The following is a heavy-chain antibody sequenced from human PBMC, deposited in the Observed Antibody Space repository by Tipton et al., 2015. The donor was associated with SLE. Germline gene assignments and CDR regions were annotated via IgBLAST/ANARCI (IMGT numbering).Heavy chain of an antibody. D-gene: IGHD3-16*02. CDR2: IYYSGST. J-gene: IGHJ4*02. Sequence: TLSLTCTVSGGSISSGGYYWSWIRQHPGKGLEWIGYIYYSGSTYYNPSLKSRVTISVDTSKNQFSLKLSSVTAADTAVYYCARGGAYDYVWGSYRYDYFDYWGQGTLVTVSS. V-gene: IGHV4-31*03. CDR3: ARGGAYDYVWGSYRYDYFDY. CDR1: GGSISSGGYY.